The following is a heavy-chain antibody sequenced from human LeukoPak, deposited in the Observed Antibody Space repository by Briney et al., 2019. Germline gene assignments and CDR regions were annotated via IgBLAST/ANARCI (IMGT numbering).Heavy chain of an antibody. CDR1: GFTLRNYG. V-gene: IGHV3-30*03. Sequence: GRSLRLSCAASGFTLRNYGIHWVRQAPGKGLEWVAVISYDGSNKYYADSVKGRFTISRDNSKNTLYLQMNSLRAEDTAVYYCARGSTFDPWGQGTLVTVSS. CDR2: ISYDGSNK. J-gene: IGHJ5*02. D-gene: IGHD3-10*01. CDR3: ARGSTFDP.